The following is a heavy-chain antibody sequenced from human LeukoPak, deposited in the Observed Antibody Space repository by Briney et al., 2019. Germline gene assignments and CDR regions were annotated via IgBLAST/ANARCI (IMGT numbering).Heavy chain of an antibody. CDR2: IYTSGST. V-gene: IGHV4-4*09. Sequence: SETLSLTCTVSGGSTSSYYWSWIRQPPGKGLEWIGYIYTSGSTNYNPSLKSRVTISVDTSKNQFSLKLSSVTAADTAVYYCARKPGESGCNDDHFDYWGQGTLVTVSS. J-gene: IGHJ4*02. CDR1: GGSTSSYY. CDR3: ARKPGESGCNDDHFDY. D-gene: IGHD6-19*01.